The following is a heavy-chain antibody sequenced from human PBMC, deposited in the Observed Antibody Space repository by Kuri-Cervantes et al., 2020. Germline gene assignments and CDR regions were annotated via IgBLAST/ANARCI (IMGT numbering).Heavy chain of an antibody. CDR2: ISWNSGSI. Sequence: SLKISCAASGFTFSDYYMSWIRQAPGKGLEWVLGISWNSGSIGYADSVKGRFTISRDNAKNSLYLQMNSLRAEDTALYYCAKAPKDASAFDIWGQGTMVTVSS. CDR3: AKAPKDASAFDI. CDR1: GFTFSDYY. V-gene: IGHV3-9*01. J-gene: IGHJ3*02.